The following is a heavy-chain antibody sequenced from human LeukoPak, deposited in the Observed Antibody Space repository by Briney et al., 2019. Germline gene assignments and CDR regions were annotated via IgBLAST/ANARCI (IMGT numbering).Heavy chain of an antibody. Sequence: SETLSLTCTVSGGSISSYYWSWIRRPPGKGLEWIGYIYYSGSTNYNPSLKSRVTISVDTSKNQFSLKLSSVTAADTAVYYCARDSRQWLATDYWGQGTLVTVSS. J-gene: IGHJ4*02. CDR1: GGSISSYY. V-gene: IGHV4-59*01. CDR3: ARDSRQWLATDY. CDR2: IYYSGST. D-gene: IGHD6-19*01.